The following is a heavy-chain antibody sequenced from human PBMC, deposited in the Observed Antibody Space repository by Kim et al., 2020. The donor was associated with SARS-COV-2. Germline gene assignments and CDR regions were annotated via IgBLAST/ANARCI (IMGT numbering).Heavy chain of an antibody. J-gene: IGHJ6*02. CDR2: IYSGGST. V-gene: IGHV3-53*01. CDR3: ARDSVSIWVTYHYYFGKDV. CDR1: GFTVSSNY. D-gene: IGHD6-13*01. Sequence: GGSLRLSCAASGFTVSSNYMRWVRQAPGKGLEWVSVIYSGGSTYYADSVKGRFTISRDNYKNTLYLQMNSLVAEDTAVDYCARDSVSIWVTYHYYFGKDVWGQGTTVPV.